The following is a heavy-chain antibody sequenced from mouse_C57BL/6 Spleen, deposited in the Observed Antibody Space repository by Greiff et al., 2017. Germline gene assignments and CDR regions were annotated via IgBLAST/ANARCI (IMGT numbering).Heavy chain of an antibody. J-gene: IGHJ4*01. D-gene: IGHD2-3*01. Sequence: QVQLQQSGAELARPGASVKLSCKASGYTFTSYGISWVKQRTGQGLEWIGEIYPRSGNTYYNEKLKGKATLTADKSSSTAYMELRSLTSEDSAVXFCARFPLDGYPMDYWGQGTSVTVSS. V-gene: IGHV1-81*01. CDR3: ARFPLDGYPMDY. CDR2: IYPRSGNT. CDR1: GYTFTSYG.